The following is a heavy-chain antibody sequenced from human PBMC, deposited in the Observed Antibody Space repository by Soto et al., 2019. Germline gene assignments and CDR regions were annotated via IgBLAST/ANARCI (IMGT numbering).Heavy chain of an antibody. D-gene: IGHD3-22*01. J-gene: IGHJ3*02. CDR3: ARLMIVTGGEAFDI. Sequence: GSLRLSCAASGFTFSRYAIHWVRQAPGGGLDWVAVISRDGNSKYYGDSVKGRFTVSRDNSKNTLFLSMSNLRADDTAVYYCARLMIVTGGEAFDIWDQGTMVTVSS. V-gene: IGHV3-30-3*01. CDR1: GFTFSRYA. CDR2: ISRDGNSK.